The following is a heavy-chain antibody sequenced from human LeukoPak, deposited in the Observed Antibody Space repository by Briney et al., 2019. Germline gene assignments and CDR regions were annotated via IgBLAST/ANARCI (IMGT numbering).Heavy chain of an antibody. J-gene: IGHJ4*02. CDR1: GYTFTSYG. CDR3: AREMATIVNQFDY. Sequence: ASVKVSCKASGYTFTSYGISWVRQAPGQGLEWMGWISPYNGNTNYAQKLQGRVTMTTDTSTTTAYMVLRSLRSDDTAVYYCAREMATIVNQFDYWGQGTLVTVSS. V-gene: IGHV1-18*01. D-gene: IGHD5-24*01. CDR2: ISPYNGNT.